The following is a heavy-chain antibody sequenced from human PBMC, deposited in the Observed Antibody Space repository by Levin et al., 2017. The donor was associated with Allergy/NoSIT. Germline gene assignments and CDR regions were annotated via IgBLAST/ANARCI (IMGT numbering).Heavy chain of an antibody. D-gene: IGHD6-6*01. J-gene: IGHJ2*01. CDR3: AKPYSSSSAWYFDL. CDR1: GFTFSSYS. CDR2: ISSSSSTI. Sequence: GGSLRLSCAASGFTFSSYSMNWVRQAPGKGLEWVSYISSSSSTIYYADSVKGRFTISRDNAKNSLYLQMNSLRAEDTAVYYCAKPYSSSSAWYFDLWGRGTLVTVSS. V-gene: IGHV3-48*04.